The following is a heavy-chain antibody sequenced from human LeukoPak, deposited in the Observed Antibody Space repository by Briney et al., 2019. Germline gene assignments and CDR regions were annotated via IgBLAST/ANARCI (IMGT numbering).Heavy chain of an antibody. CDR1: GFTFNTYG. D-gene: IGHD3-10*02. Sequence: GGSLRLSCAASGFTFNTYGMNWVRQAPGKGLEWLSYIGPGPSHTYYADSVRGRFVISRDDAKSSLYLQMSSLRAEDTAVYYFARDYVTMAPDYGGLGTLVTVSS. CDR2: IGPGPSHT. V-gene: IGHV3-21*01. J-gene: IGHJ4*02. CDR3: ARDYVTMAPDY.